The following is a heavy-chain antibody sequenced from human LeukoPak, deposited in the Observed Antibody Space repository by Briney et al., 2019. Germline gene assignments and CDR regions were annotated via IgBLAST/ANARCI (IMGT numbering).Heavy chain of an antibody. D-gene: IGHD5-18*01. CDR1: GFTISNNY. J-gene: IGHJ3*02. V-gene: IGHV3-66*02. Sequence: PGGSLRLSCAASGFTISNNYMTWVRQAPGEGLDWVSVIYSGGTTYYADSVKGRFTISRDNSKNTLYLQMNSLRAEDTAIYYCAKDPGMAVYSYGYDAFDIWGQGTMVTVSS. CDR3: AKDPGMAVYSYGYDAFDI. CDR2: IYSGGTT.